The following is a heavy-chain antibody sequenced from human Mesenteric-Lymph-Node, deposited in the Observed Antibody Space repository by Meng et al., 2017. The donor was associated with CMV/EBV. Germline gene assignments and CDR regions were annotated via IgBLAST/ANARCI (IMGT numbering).Heavy chain of an antibody. CDR1: GYTFTSYG. V-gene: IGHV1-18*01. J-gene: IGHJ4*02. CDR3: ARGAGYM. CDR2: ASPNNGDT. D-gene: IGHD5-12*01. Sequence: ASVKVSCKASGYTFTSYGISWVRQAPGQGLEWMGWASPNNGDTNCAQKFEGRVTMTTDRSITTAYLELMGLTSDDTAVYYCARGAGYMRGQGTLVTVSS.